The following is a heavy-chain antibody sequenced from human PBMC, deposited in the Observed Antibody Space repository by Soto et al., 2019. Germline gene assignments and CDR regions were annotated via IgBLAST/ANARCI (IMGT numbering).Heavy chain of an antibody. D-gene: IGHD6-19*01. CDR1: GESIISYF. V-gene: IGHV4-4*07. Sequence: SETLSLTGTVAGESIISYFWSCIRQPAGKGLELIGRVHTSGSTTYNPSLKSRVTMSVDTSKSQFSLTLTSVTAAATAVYYCARETAVASTGWPAHSGKGDLVTVS. J-gene: IGHJ4*02. CDR2: VHTSGST. CDR3: ARETAVASTGWPAH.